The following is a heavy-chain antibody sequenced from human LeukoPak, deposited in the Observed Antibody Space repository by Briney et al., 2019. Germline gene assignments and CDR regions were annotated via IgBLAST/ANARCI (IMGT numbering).Heavy chain of an antibody. J-gene: IGHJ3*02. CDR1: GFAPCSQE. CDR2: ISPSGSTI. D-gene: IGHD2-15*01. CDR3: VIGVLSSGDLCYRLNAFDI. Sequence: PGGTLRLSCTISGFAPCSQETNWVRQAPGKGLEWISYISPSGSTIYTDSVQGRFTISKDNAKNSLYLQMNSLQVEDTAVYYCVIGVLSSGDLCYRLNAFDIWGQGTTVTVSS. V-gene: IGHV3-48*03.